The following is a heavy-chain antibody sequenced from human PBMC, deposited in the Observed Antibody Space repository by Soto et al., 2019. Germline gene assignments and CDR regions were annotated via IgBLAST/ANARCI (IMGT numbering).Heavy chain of an antibody. J-gene: IGHJ4*02. V-gene: IGHV6-1*01. D-gene: IGHD6-13*01. Sequence: PSQPVSLTCAISWASFSSNSAACNCIRQSPSRGLEWLGRTYYWSKWYNDYAVSVKSRITINPDTSKNQFSLQLHSVTPEDTAVYYCAPDRSPGSSSWYDYCGQRTLVTVSS. CDR3: APDRSPGSSSWYDY. CDR2: TYYWSKWYN. CDR1: WASFSSNSAA.